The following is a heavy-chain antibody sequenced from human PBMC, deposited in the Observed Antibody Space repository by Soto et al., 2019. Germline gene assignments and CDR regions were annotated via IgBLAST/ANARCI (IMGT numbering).Heavy chain of an antibody. J-gene: IGHJ4*02. V-gene: IGHV3-48*01. D-gene: IGHD3-3*01. Sequence: GGSLRLSCAASGFTFSSYSMNWVRQAPGKGLEWVSYISSSSSTIYYADSVKGRFTISRDNAKNSLYLQMNSLRAEDTAVYYCAREVPSPYDFWSGYLIDYWGQGTLVTVSS. CDR3: AREVPSPYDFWSGYLIDY. CDR1: GFTFSSYS. CDR2: ISSSSSTI.